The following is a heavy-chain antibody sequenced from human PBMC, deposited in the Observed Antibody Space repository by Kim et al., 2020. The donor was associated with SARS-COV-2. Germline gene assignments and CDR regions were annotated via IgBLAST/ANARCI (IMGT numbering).Heavy chain of an antibody. V-gene: IGHV4-31*03. Sequence: SETLSLTCTVSGGSISSGGYYWSWIRQHPGKGLEWIGYIYYSGSTYYNPSLKSRVTISVDTSKNQFSLKLSSVTAADTAVYYCARGEDYDSSGYGGVRDAFDIWGQGTMVTVSS. CDR1: GGSISSGGYY. J-gene: IGHJ3*02. CDR3: ARGEDYDSSGYGGVRDAFDI. D-gene: IGHD3-22*01. CDR2: IYYSGST.